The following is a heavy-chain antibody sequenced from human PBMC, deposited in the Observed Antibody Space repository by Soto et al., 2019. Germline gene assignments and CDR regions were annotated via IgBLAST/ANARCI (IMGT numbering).Heavy chain of an antibody. D-gene: IGHD3-16*01. V-gene: IGHV3-74*03. Sequence: GGSLRLSCAASGFTFSSYAVSWVRQAPGKGLEWVSRLSSDGFGAAYADSVKGRFFISRDIARNTLFLQMNSLRADDTAVYYCARDLGGPDYWGRGTSVTVSS. CDR3: ARDLGGPDY. CDR1: GFTFSSYA. CDR2: LSSDGFGA. J-gene: IGHJ4*02.